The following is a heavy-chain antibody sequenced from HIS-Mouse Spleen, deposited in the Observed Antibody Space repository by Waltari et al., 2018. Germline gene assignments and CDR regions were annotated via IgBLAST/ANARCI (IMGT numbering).Heavy chain of an antibody. J-gene: IGHJ4*02. CDR2: ILLDGINK. CDR1: GFTFSSYG. CDR3: AKDKHHAFDY. Sequence: QVQLVESGGGVVQPGRSLRLSCAASGFTFSSYGMHWVRQAPGKGVGWVAVILLDGINKYYADSVKGRFTISRDNSKNTLYLQMNSLRAEDTAVYYCAKDKHHAFDYWGQGTLVTVSS. V-gene: IGHV3-33*06.